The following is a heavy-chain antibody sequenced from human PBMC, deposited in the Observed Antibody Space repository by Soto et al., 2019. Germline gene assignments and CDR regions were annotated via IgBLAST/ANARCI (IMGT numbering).Heavy chain of an antibody. CDR2: IYYSGNT. Sequence: QVQLQESGPGLVKPSQTLSLTCTVSGGSFSRGGYYWSWIRQHPGKGLEWIGYIYYSGNTSYNPSLKSRVIISVDTSKNQCSLKLRSVTAADTAVYYCAREGALGNFEYWGQGTLVTVSS. J-gene: IGHJ4*02. CDR3: AREGALGNFEY. CDR1: GGSFSRGGYY. V-gene: IGHV4-31*03. D-gene: IGHD3-16*01.